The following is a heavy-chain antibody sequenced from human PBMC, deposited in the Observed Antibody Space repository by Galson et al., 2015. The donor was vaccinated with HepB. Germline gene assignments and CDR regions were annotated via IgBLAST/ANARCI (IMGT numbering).Heavy chain of an antibody. J-gene: IGHJ4*02. Sequence: SVKVSCKASGYTFIDYWMHWVRQAPGQGLEYMGWINPNSGTTKLAQKFQGRVTMTRDTSMNTAYMEFNGLRFDDTAVYYCARMDRRRDDGDTEEYWGQGTLVTVSS. CDR3: ARMDRRRDDGDTEEY. CDR1: GYTFIDYW. CDR2: INPNSGTT. D-gene: IGHD5-24*01. V-gene: IGHV1-2*02.